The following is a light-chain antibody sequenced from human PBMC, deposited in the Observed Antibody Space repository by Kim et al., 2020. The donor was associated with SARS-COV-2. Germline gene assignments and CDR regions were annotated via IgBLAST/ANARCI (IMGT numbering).Light chain of an antibody. CDR3: QHYIRFPYT. CDR1: HSVETY. Sequence: ASGGYSVTLPCRARHSVETYFAWYQQKPGNAPKLLVCQASSLQFGVPSRFSASGSGAEFTLTITGLQPDDFATYYCQHYIRFPYTFGQGTKLEI. J-gene: IGKJ2*01. V-gene: IGKV1-5*03. CDR2: QAS.